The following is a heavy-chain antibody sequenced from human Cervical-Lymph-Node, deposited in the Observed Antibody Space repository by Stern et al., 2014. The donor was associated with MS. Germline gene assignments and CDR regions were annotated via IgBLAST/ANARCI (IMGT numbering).Heavy chain of an antibody. CDR2: ISGSGGST. CDR1: GITFTSYA. CDR3: AKDRYLAGLAGGYLDY. V-gene: IGHV3-23*04. D-gene: IGHD6-19*01. J-gene: IGHJ4*02. Sequence: QLVQSGGGLVQPGGSLRLSCAASGITFTSYAMIWVRQAPGKGLEWVSTISGSGGSTYYADSVKGRFTISRDNSKSMLYLQMNSLRAEDTAVYFCAKDRYLAGLAGGYLDYWGQGTLVTVSS.